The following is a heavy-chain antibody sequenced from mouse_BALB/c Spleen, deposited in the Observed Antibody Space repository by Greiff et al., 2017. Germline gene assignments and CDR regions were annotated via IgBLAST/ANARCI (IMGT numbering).Heavy chain of an antibody. D-gene: IGHD3-1*01. Sequence: QVQLKESGPGLVAPSQSLSITCTVSGFSLTSYDISWIRQPPGKGLEWLGVIWTGGGTNYNSAFMSRLSISKDNSKSQVFLKMNSLQTDDTAIYYCVRDSSGYVAMDYWGQGTSVTVSS. J-gene: IGHJ4*01. CDR2: IWTGGGT. CDR3: VRDSSGYVAMDY. V-gene: IGHV2-9-2*01. CDR1: GFSLTSYD.